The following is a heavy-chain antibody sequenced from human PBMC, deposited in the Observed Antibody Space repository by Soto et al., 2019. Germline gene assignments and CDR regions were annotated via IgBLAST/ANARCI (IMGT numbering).Heavy chain of an antibody. CDR1: GGSISSGGYY. J-gene: IGHJ4*02. V-gene: IGHV4-31*03. CDR3: ARDRQSFDILTGYYTRYYFDY. D-gene: IGHD3-9*01. CDR2: IYYSGST. Sequence: QVQLQESGPGLVKPSQTLSLTCTVSGGSISSGGYYWSWIRQHPGKGLEWIGYIYYSGSTYYNPSLKSRVTISVDTSKKQFSLKLSSVTAADTAVYYCARDRQSFDILTGYYTRYYFDYWGQGTLVTVSS.